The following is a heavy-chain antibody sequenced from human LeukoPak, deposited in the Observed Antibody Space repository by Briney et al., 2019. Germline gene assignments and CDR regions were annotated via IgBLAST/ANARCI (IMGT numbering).Heavy chain of an antibody. V-gene: IGHV3-74*01. D-gene: IGHD1-1*01. Sequence: PGGSLRLSCAASGFTFSSYWMHWVRQAPGKGVVCVSRIKSDGSSTSYADSVKGRFTISRDDAKNTLYLQMNSLRAEDTAVYYCARAYNSHFDYWGQGALVTVSS. CDR3: ARAYNSHFDY. J-gene: IGHJ4*02. CDR1: GFTFSSYW. CDR2: IKSDGSST.